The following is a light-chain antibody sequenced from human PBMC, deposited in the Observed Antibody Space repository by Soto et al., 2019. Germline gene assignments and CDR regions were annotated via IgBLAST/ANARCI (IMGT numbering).Light chain of an antibody. Sequence: AIQMTQSPSSLSASVGDRVTITCRASQGIGNALGWYQQKPGTAPKLLIYGASTLHSGVPSRFSGSASGTDFTVTISSLQHEDFPTYYCLQDDDYPYTFGQGTKVEIK. CDR1: QGIGNA. CDR3: LQDDDYPYT. J-gene: IGKJ2*01. V-gene: IGKV1-6*01. CDR2: GAS.